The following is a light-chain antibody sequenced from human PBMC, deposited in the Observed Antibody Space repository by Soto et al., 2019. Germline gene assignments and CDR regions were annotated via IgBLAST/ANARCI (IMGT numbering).Light chain of an antibody. J-gene: IGKJ1*01. CDR3: QQRSNWPT. CDR2: DAS. CDR1: QSVSSY. V-gene: IGKV3-11*01. Sequence: EIVLTQSAATLSLYPGERATLSCRASQSVSSYLAWYQQKPGQAPRLLIYDASNRATGIPARFSGSGSGTDFTLTISSLEPEDFAVYYCQQRSNWPTFGQGTKVDIK.